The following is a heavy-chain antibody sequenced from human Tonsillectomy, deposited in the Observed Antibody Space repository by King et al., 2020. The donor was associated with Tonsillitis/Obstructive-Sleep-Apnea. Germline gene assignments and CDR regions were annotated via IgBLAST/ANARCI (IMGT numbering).Heavy chain of an antibody. Sequence: VQLVESGGGLVRPGGSLRLSCAASGFTFSDYYMSWIRQAPGKGLEWVSYISSSGSIIYYADSVKGRFTISRDNAKNSLHLQMNSLRAEDTAVYYCARVGRITMVRGWDYYYMDVWGKGTTVTVSS. J-gene: IGHJ6*03. CDR3: ARVGRITMVRGWDYYYMDV. V-gene: IGHV3-11*01. CDR1: GFTFSDYY. CDR2: ISSSGSII. D-gene: IGHD3-10*01.